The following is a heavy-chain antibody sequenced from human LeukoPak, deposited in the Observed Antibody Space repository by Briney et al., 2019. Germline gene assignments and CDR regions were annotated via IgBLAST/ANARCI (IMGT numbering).Heavy chain of an antibody. J-gene: IGHJ4*02. D-gene: IGHD6-6*01. CDR3: ARLDGSSSPFDY. V-gene: IGHV1-2*02. Sequence: VKVSCKASGYTFTGYYMHWVRQAPGQGLEWMGIINPSGGSTSYAQKFQGRVTMTRDTSISTAYMELSRLRSDDTAVYYCARLDGSSSPFDYWGQGTLVTVSS. CDR2: INPSGGST. CDR1: GYTFTGYY.